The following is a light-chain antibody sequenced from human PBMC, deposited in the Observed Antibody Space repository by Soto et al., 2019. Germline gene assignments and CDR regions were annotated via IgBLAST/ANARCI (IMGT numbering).Light chain of an antibody. V-gene: IGLV2-23*01. CDR1: SSDVGSYTI. CDR3: HSYAGSKSYV. J-gene: IGLJ1*01. Sequence: QSALTQPASMSGSPGQSITISCTGTSSDVGSYTIVSWYQQHPGKAPKLLIYEGSGRPSGVSSRFSASESGNRASLTISGLQAEDEADYYCHSYAGSKSYVFGIGTKVTVL. CDR2: EGS.